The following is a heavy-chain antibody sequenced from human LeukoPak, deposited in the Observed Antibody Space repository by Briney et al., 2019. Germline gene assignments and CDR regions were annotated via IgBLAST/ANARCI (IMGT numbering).Heavy chain of an antibody. CDR3: AKNGQSGFSFDP. CDR2: GSESGGT. D-gene: IGHD3-3*01. J-gene: IGHJ5*02. V-gene: IGHV4-34*01. CDR1: GGSISSYY. Sequence: SETLSLTCSVSGGSISSYYWSWIRQPAGKGLEWIGEGSESGGTKFNPSLKSRVTISADTSKNQFSLKVKSVTAADTAVYYCAKNGQSGFSFDPWGQGTLVTVSS.